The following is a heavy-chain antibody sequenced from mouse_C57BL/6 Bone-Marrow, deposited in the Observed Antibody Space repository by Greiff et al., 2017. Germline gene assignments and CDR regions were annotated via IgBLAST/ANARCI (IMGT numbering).Heavy chain of an antibody. J-gene: IGHJ4*01. Sequence: EVQRVESGGGLVQPKGSLTLSCAASGFTFNTYAMHWVRQAPGKGLEWVARIRSKSSNYATYYADSVKDRFTVTRDNSQSMLYLQMNNLKTEDTAMYYCVRDRCAMDYWGQGTSVTVSS. V-gene: IGHV10-3*01. CDR2: IRSKSSNYAT. D-gene: IGHD2-14*01. CDR3: VRDRCAMDY. CDR1: GFTFNTYA.